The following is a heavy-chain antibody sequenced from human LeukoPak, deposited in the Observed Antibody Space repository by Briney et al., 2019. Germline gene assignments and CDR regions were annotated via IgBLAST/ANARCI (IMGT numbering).Heavy chain of an antibody. CDR3: ARDLVGGWDDSSGYYYGYFDY. J-gene: IGHJ4*02. Sequence: GGSLRLSCAASGFTFAIYAMHWVRQAPGKGLEWVAVISYDGNNKHYADSVKGRFTISRDNSKNTLYLQMNSLRAEDTAVYYCARDLVGGWDDSSGYYYGYFDYWGQGTLVTVSS. CDR1: GFTFAIYA. CDR2: ISYDGNNK. D-gene: IGHD3-22*01. V-gene: IGHV3-30-3*01.